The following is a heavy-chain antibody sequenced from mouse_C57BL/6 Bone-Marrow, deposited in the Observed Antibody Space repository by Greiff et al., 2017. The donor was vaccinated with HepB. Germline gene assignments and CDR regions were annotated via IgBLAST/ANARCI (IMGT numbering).Heavy chain of an antibody. D-gene: IGHD1-1*01. CDR2: IYPRSGNT. CDR1: GYTFTSYG. J-gene: IGHJ2*01. V-gene: IGHV1-81*01. CDR3: ARPYCYGSVFDY. Sequence: QVQLQQSGAELARPGASVKLSCKASGYTFTSYGISWVKQRTGQGLEWIGEIYPRSGNTYYNEKFKGKATLTADKSSSTAYMALRSLTSEDSAVYFCARPYCYGSVFDYWGQGTTLTVSS.